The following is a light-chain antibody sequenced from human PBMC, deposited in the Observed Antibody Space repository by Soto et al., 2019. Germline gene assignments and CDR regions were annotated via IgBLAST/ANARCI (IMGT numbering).Light chain of an antibody. J-gene: IGKJ1*01. CDR3: QQYNNWPKT. CDR2: GGS. V-gene: IGKV3-20*01. CDR1: QSVSGSY. Sequence: EMVLTQSPGTLSLSPGERATLSCRATQSVSGSYLAWYQQRPGQAPRLLIYGGSSRAAGIPDRFSGSGSGTDFTLTISSLQSEDFAVYYCQQYNNWPKTFGQGTKVDI.